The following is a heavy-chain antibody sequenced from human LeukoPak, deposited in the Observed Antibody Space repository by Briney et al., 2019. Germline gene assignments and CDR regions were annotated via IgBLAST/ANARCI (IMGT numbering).Heavy chain of an antibody. CDR1: GGTFSSYA. V-gene: IGHV1-69*01. D-gene: IGHD3-22*01. J-gene: IGHJ3*02. Sequence: SVKVSCKASGGTFSSYAISWVRQAPGQGLEWMGGIIPIFGTANYAQKFQGRVTITADESTSTAYMELSSLRSVDTAVYYCATAGRYYDSSAIGSAFDIWGQGTMVTVSS. CDR3: ATAGRYYDSSAIGSAFDI. CDR2: IIPIFGTA.